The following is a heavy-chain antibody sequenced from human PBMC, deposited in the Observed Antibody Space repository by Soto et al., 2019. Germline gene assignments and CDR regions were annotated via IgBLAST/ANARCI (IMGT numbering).Heavy chain of an antibody. CDR1: GGSISSSGCY. Sequence: SETLSVTCTVAGGSISSSGCYWGWIRQPPGKGLEWIGSIHDSGSTESNPSLKSRVTISLDKSKNQFSLNVSSVTAADTAVYYCARLKTYDVLNKSDYWGQGFLVTVSS. J-gene: IGHJ4*02. V-gene: IGHV4-39*07. CDR2: IHDSGST. D-gene: IGHD3-9*01. CDR3: ARLKTYDVLNKSDY.